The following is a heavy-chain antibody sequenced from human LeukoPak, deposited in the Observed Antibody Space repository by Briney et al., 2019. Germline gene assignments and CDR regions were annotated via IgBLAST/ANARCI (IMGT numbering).Heavy chain of an antibody. V-gene: IGHV3-48*03. Sequence: GGSLRLSCAASGFTFSSYEMNWVRLAPGKGLEWVSYITTSGSTIYYADSVKGRFTISRDNAKNLLFLQMNSLRAEDTAVYYCARKSTHYFDYWGQGTLVTVSS. CDR1: GFTFSSYE. J-gene: IGHJ4*02. CDR2: ITTSGSTI. CDR3: ARKSTHYFDY.